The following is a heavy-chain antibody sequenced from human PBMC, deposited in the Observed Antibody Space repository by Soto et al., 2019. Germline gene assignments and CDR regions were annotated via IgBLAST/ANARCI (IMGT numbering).Heavy chain of an antibody. Sequence: QVQLQESGPGLVRPSQTLSLTCTVSGGSITNGDYYWNWIRQHPGKGLEWIGYINYRGTTFYNPSLKSRVFLSVETSKNQCSLNLSSVTAADTAVYFCARDAPGEAPYWGQGTLVTVSS. J-gene: IGHJ4*02. CDR3: ARDAPGEAPY. CDR2: INYRGTT. D-gene: IGHD2-2*01. V-gene: IGHV4-31*03. CDR1: GGSITNGDYY.